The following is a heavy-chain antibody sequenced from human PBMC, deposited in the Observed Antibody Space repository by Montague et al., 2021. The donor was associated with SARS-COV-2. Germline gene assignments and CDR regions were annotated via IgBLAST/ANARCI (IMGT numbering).Heavy chain of an antibody. J-gene: IGHJ4*02. CDR2: LHHSGST. D-gene: IGHD2-8*01. V-gene: IGHV4-59*01. CDR3: ARLYLGFNGKMYFFDA. CDR1: GYLITRVF. Sequence: SETLSLTCSVSGYLITRVFWGWLRQPPGKGLEWIGNLHHSGSTNFKASXXGRLTMSPDTSKNQFSLQLSYVTAADTAVYYCARLYLGFNGKMYFFDAWGQGILVTVSS.